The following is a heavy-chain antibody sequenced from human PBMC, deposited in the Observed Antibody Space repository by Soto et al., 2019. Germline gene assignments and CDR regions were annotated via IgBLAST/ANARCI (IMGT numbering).Heavy chain of an antibody. CDR2: IGSGGGTT. V-gene: IGHV3-23*01. CDR3: AHPRGYGVFDAVDI. D-gene: IGHD4-17*01. CDR1: GFTFSTYA. Sequence: GGSLRLSCAASGFTFSTYAMNWVRQAPGKGLEWVSAIGSGGGTTFYAESVRGRFTISRDNSINTLYLQMSSLRTEDTAVYYCAHPRGYGVFDAVDIWGQGTMVTVSS. J-gene: IGHJ3*02.